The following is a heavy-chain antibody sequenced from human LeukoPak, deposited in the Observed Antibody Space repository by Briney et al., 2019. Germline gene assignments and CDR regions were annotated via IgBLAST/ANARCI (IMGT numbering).Heavy chain of an antibody. Sequence: SETLSLTCTVSGGSISSYYWSWIRQPPGKGLEWIGYIYYSGTTKYNPSLRSRVTISVDTSKNQFSLKLNSVTAADTAVYYCARGQSSLGALDIWGQGTMVTVSS. CDR3: ARGQSSLGALDI. D-gene: IGHD2-2*01. CDR2: IYYSGTT. J-gene: IGHJ3*02. CDR1: GGSISSYY. V-gene: IGHV4-59*01.